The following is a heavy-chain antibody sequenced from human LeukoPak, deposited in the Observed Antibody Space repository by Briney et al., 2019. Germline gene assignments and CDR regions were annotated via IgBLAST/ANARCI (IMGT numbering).Heavy chain of an antibody. CDR3: ARTITMVRGVSPPDY. J-gene: IGHJ4*02. V-gene: IGHV3-7*03. Sequence: GGSLRLSCAASGFIFSNYWMSWVRQAPGKGLEWVANIKQDGSDKYYVDSVKGRFTISRDNAKNSLYLQMNSLRAEDTAVYYCARTITMVRGVSPPDYWGQGTLVTVSS. D-gene: IGHD3-10*01. CDR1: GFIFSNYW. CDR2: IKQDGSDK.